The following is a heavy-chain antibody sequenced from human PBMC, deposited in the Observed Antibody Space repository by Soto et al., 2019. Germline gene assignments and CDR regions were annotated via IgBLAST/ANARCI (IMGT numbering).Heavy chain of an antibody. CDR3: ATYGDFGY. Sequence: SETLSLTCTVSGGSISSGDYYWSWTRQHPGKGLEWIGYIYYTGSTYYNPSLKSRVTFSVDTSKNQFSLKLSSVTAADTAVYYCATYGDFGYWGQGTLVTVSS. D-gene: IGHD4-17*01. J-gene: IGHJ4*02. CDR1: GGSISSGDYY. V-gene: IGHV4-31*03. CDR2: IYYTGST.